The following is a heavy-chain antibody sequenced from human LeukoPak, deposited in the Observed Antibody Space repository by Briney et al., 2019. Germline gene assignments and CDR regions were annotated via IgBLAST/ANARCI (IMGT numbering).Heavy chain of an antibody. CDR3: ASLERRGYYYYYMDV. V-gene: IGHV1-69*02. D-gene: IGHD1-1*01. CDR1: GGTFSSYT. Sequence: SVKVSCKASGGTFSSYTISWVRQAPGQGLEWMGRIIPILGIANYAQKFQGRVTITADKSTSTAHMELSSLRSEDTAVYYCASLERRGYYYYYMDVWGKGTTVTVSS. CDR2: IIPILGIA. J-gene: IGHJ6*03.